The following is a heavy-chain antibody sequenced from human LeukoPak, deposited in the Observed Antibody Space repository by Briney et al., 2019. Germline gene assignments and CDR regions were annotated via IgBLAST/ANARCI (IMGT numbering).Heavy chain of an antibody. CDR2: ISSGSSTI. Sequence: PGGSLRLSCAASGFTFSSYSMKWVRQAPGKGLDWLSYISSGSSTIYYADSVKGRFTIYRDNTKKTPYLEMNSLRAEDTAVYFCARVAHFDRGMDVWGQGTTVTVSS. D-gene: IGHD3-9*01. V-gene: IGHV3-48*04. CDR1: GFTFSSYS. J-gene: IGHJ6*02. CDR3: ARVAHFDRGMDV.